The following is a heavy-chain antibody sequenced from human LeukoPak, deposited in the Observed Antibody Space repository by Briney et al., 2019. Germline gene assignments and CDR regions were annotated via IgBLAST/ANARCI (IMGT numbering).Heavy chain of an antibody. V-gene: IGHV4-59*01. CDR3: ARDSMIADAFDI. D-gene: IGHD3-22*01. Sequence: SETLSLTCTVSGGSLSRYYWRWIRQPPGKGLEWIGDIYYSGSTNYNTSLQSRVTISVDQSKNHFSLKLSYVTAADTAVYYCARDSMIADAFDIWGQGTMVTVSS. CDR1: GGSLSRYY. CDR2: IYYSGST. J-gene: IGHJ3*02.